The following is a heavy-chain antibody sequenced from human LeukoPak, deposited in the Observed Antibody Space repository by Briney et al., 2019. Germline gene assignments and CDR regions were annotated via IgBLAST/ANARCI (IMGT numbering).Heavy chain of an antibody. CDR2: IIPILGIA. CDR3: ARIIGGSGIVDY. Sequence: SVKVSCKASGGTFGSYTISWVRQAPGQGLEWMGRIIPILGIANYAQKFQGRVTITADKSTSTAYMELSSLRSEDTAVYYCARIIGGSGIVDYWGQGTLVTVSS. CDR1: GGTFGSYT. J-gene: IGHJ4*02. V-gene: IGHV1-69*02. D-gene: IGHD3-10*01.